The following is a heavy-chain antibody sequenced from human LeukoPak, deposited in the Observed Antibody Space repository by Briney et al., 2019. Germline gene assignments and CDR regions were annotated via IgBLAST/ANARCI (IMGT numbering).Heavy chain of an antibody. J-gene: IGHJ6*03. CDR2: IYTSGST. V-gene: IGHV4-4*07. CDR3: ARISTVTTSRAYYYYYYMDV. D-gene: IGHD4-17*01. Sequence: PSETLSLTCTVSGGSISSYYWSWIRQPAGKGLEWIGRIYTSGSTNYNPSLKSRVTTSVDTSKNQFSLKLSSVTAADTAVYYCARISTVTTSRAYYYYYYMDVWGKGTTVTVSS. CDR1: GGSISSYY.